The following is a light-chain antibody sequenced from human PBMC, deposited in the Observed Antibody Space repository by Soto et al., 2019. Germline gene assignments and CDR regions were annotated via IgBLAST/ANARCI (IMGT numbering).Light chain of an antibody. CDR1: SSDVGRYIY. V-gene: IGLV2-8*01. Sequence: QSALTQPPSASGSPGQSGTISCTGTSSDVGRYIYVAWDQRHPGKAPKIIMYEVSKRPSGVPHRFSGSKSGNTASLTVSGLQAEHEADYYCSSYGGSNNYVFGTGTKVTVL. J-gene: IGLJ1*01. CDR2: EVS. CDR3: SSYGGSNNYV.